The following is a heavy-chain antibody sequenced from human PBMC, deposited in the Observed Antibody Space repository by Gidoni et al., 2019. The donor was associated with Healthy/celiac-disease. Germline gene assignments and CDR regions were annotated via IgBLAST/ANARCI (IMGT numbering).Heavy chain of an antibody. J-gene: IGHJ3*02. CDR3: ARGSRGSNAFDI. CDR1: GFTFSSYW. Sequence: AASGFTFSSYWMHWVRQAPGKGLVWVSRINSDGSSTSYADSVKGRFTISRDNAKNTLYLQMNSLRAEDTAVYYCARGSRGSNAFDIWGQGTMVTVSS. D-gene: IGHD3-10*01. CDR2: INSDGSST. V-gene: IGHV3-74*01.